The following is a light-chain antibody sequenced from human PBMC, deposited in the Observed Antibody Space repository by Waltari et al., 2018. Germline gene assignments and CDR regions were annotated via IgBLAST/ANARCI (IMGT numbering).Light chain of an antibody. V-gene: IGLV2-14*03. CDR2: DVT. CDR3: ASYTNTNTII. Sequence: QSALTQPASVSGSPGQSITISCTGTINDIGYYNFVSWYQQPPGNAPRLIIFDVTRWPAGVSHRCSGSKSGSAASLTISGLQAEDEADYYCASYTNTNTIIFGEGTKVAVL. CDR1: INDIGYYNF. J-gene: IGLJ2*01.